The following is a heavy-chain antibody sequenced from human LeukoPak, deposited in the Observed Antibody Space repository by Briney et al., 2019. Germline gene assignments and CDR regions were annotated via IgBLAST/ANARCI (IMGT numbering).Heavy chain of an antibody. Sequence: PSETLSLTCTVSGGSISSGDYYWSPIRQPPGKGLEWIGYIYYSGSTYYNPSLKSRVTMSVDTSKNQFSLKLSSVTAADTAVYYCARVDGSSAVDYWGQGTLVTVSS. CDR2: IYYSGST. D-gene: IGHD3-22*01. V-gene: IGHV4-30-4*01. J-gene: IGHJ4*02. CDR3: ARVDGSSAVDY. CDR1: GGSISSGDYY.